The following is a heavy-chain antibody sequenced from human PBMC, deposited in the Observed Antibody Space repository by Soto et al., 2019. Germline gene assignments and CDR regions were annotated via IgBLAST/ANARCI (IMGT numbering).Heavy chain of an antibody. D-gene: IGHD3-10*01. J-gene: IGHJ4*02. CDR1: GGSISSYF. CDR2: IYYSEST. V-gene: IGHV4-59*01. Sequence: PSETLSLTCTVSGGSISSYFWSWIRQPPGKGLEWIGYIYYSESTNYNPSLKSRVTISVDTSKNQFSLKLSSVTAADTAVYYCARHNYGSGSTYFDYWGQGTLVTVSS. CDR3: ARHNYGSGSTYFDY.